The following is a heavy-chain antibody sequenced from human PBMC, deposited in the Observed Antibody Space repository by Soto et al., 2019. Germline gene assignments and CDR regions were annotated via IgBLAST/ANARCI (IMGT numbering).Heavy chain of an antibody. V-gene: IGHV1-18*01. CDR2: ISAYNGNT. D-gene: IGHD6-19*01. Sequence: ASVKVSCKASGYTFTSYGISWVRQAPGQGLEWMGWISAYNGNTNYAQKLQGRVTMTTDTPTSTAYMELRSLRSDDTAVYYCARDYSSGGRFHYWGQGTLVTVSS. CDR3: ARDYSSGGRFHY. J-gene: IGHJ4*02. CDR1: GYTFTSYG.